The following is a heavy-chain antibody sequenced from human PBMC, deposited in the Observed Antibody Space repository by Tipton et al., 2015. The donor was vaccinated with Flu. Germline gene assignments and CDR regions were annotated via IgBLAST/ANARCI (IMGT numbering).Heavy chain of an antibody. V-gene: IGHV4-38-2*02. D-gene: IGHD4-11*01. CDR2: IHYSGSP. CDR3: ARRDYSNYVSEPKNWFDS. J-gene: IGHJ5*01. CDR1: GDSMRSDYF. Sequence: LRLSCTVSGDSMRSDYFWGWIRQAPGKGLEWIGNIHYSGSPHYNPSLKNRVTMSIDRSRNQFSLKLSSVTASDTAVYYCARRDYSNYVSEPKNWFDSWGLGTLVTVSS.